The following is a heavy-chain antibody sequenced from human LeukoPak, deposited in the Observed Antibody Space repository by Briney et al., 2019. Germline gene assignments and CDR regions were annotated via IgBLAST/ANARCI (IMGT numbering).Heavy chain of an antibody. V-gene: IGHV4-34*01. J-gene: IGHJ4*02. D-gene: IGHD6-13*01. CDR2: INHSGST. CDR3: ARHPGIEPVGY. Sequence: KPSETLSLTCAVYGGSFSGFYWSWIRQPPGKGLEWIGEINHSGSTNYNPSLKSRVTISVDTSKNQFSLKLSSVTAADAAVYYCARHPGIEPVGYWGQGTLVTVSS. CDR1: GGSFSGFY.